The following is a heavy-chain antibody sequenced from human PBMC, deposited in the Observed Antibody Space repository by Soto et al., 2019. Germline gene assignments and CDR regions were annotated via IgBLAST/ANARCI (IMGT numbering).Heavy chain of an antibody. V-gene: IGHV4-31*03. CDR3: AIAVTTETTYDY. CDR1: GGSISSGSYC. D-gene: IGHD4-17*01. Sequence: VQLQESGPGLVKPSQTLSLTCTVSGGSISSGSYCWSWIRQHPGKGLGWIGYIDYSGSTYYNPSLKSRVTISVDTSKNQFSLKLSSVTAADTAVYYCAIAVTTETTYDYCGQGTLVTVYS. CDR2: IDYSGST. J-gene: IGHJ4*02.